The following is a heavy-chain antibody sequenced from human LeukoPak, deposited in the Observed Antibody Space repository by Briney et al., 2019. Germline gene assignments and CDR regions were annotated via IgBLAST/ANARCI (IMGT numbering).Heavy chain of an antibody. D-gene: IGHD1-26*01. J-gene: IGHJ4*02. V-gene: IGHV1-69*05. CDR1: GGTFISYA. Sequence: ASVKVSCKASGGTFISYAISWVRQAPGQGLEWMGGIIPIFGTANYAQKFQGRVTMTRDMSTSTVYMELSSLRSEDTAVYYCARDLELNYFDYWGQGTLVTVSS. CDR2: IIPIFGTA. CDR3: ARDLELNYFDY.